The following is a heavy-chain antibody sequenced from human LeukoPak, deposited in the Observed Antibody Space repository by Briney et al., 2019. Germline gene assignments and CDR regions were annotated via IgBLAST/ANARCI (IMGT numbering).Heavy chain of an antibody. Sequence: GESLKISCKGSGYSLTSYWIGWVRQMPGKGLEWMGIIYPDDPDTRYSPSFQGQVTISADKSISTAYLQWSSLKASDTAMYYCARERSSQGYFDFWGQGTLVTVSS. D-gene: IGHD6-6*01. V-gene: IGHV5-51*01. CDR2: IYPDDPDT. CDR3: ARERSSQGYFDF. J-gene: IGHJ4*02. CDR1: GYSLTSYW.